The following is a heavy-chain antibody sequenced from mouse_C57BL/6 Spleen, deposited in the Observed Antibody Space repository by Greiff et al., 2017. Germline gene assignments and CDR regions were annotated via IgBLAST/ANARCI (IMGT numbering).Heavy chain of an antibody. Sequence: QVQLQQSGAELVRPGTSVKVSCKASGYAFTHYLIEWVKQRPGQGLEWIGVINPGSGGTNYNEKFKGKATLTADKSSSTAYMQLSSLTSEDSAVYFCARRGYFLGDYWGQGTTLTVSS. J-gene: IGHJ2*01. CDR1: GYAFTHYL. V-gene: IGHV1-54*01. CDR2: INPGSGGT. CDR3: ARRGYFLGDY.